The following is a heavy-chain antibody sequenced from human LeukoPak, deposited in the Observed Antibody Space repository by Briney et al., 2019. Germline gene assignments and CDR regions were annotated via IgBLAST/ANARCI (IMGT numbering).Heavy chain of an antibody. Sequence: SETLSLTCAVYGGSFSGYYWSWIRQPPGKGLEWIGEINHSGSTNYNPSLKSRVTISVDTTKNQFSLKLSSVTAADTAVYYCARVNSNSRRWFDPWGQGTLVTVSS. CDR3: ARVNSNSRRWFDP. CDR2: INHSGST. J-gene: IGHJ5*02. D-gene: IGHD2/OR15-2a*01. V-gene: IGHV4-34*01. CDR1: GGSFSGYY.